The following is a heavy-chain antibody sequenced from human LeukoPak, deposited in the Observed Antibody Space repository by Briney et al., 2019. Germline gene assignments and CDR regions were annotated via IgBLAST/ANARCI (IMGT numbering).Heavy chain of an antibody. CDR2: ISYDGSNK. Sequence: PGGSLRLSCAASGFTFSSYGMHWVRQAPGKGLEWVAVISYDGSNKYYADSVKGRFTISRDNSKNTLYLQMNSLRAEDTAVYYCAKDSNYGDYVSFYWFDPWGQGTLVTVSS. J-gene: IGHJ5*02. D-gene: IGHD4-17*01. CDR1: GFTFSSYG. V-gene: IGHV3-30*18. CDR3: AKDSNYGDYVSFYWFDP.